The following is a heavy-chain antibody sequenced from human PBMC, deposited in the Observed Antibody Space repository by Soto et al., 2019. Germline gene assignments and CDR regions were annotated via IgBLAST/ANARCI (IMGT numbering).Heavy chain of an antibody. CDR1: GGSISSSSYY. J-gene: IGHJ4*02. V-gene: IGHV4-39*01. Sequence: PSETLSLTCTVSGGSISSSSYYWGWIRQPPGKGLEWIGSIYYSGGTYYNPSLKSRVTISVDTSKNQFSLKLSSVTAADTAVYYCARHGTLLIDYWGQGTLVTVSS. D-gene: IGHD1-26*01. CDR3: ARHGTLLIDY. CDR2: IYYSGGT.